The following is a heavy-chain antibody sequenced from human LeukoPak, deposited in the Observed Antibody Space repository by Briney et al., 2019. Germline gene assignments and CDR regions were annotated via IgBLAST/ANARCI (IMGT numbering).Heavy chain of an antibody. Sequence: GGSLRLSCTVSGFTVSTNSMSWVRQAPGKGLEWASFIYSDNTHYSDSVKGRFTISRDNSKNTLYLQMNSLRAEDTAVYYCARRAGAYSHPYDYWGQGTLVTVSS. CDR3: ARRAGAYSHPYDY. CDR2: IYSDNT. V-gene: IGHV3-53*01. D-gene: IGHD4/OR15-4a*01. CDR1: GFTVSTNS. J-gene: IGHJ4*02.